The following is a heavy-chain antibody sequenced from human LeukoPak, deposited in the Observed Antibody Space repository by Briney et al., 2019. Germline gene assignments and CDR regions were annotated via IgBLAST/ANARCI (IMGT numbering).Heavy chain of an antibody. V-gene: IGHV1-18*01. Sequence: ASVKVSCKASGYTFTSYGISWVRQAPGQGLEWMGWISAYNGNTNYAQKLQGRVTMTTDTSTSTAYMELRSLRSDDTAVYYCVRRLGNTVTTRWFDPWGQGTLVTVSS. CDR1: GYTFTSYG. J-gene: IGHJ5*02. CDR3: VRRLGNTVTTRWFDP. CDR2: ISAYNGNT. D-gene: IGHD4-17*01.